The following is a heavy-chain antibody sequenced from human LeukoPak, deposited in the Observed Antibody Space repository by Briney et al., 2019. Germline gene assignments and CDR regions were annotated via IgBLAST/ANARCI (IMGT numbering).Heavy chain of an antibody. CDR1: GFTFSSYG. CDR2: ISYDGSNK. J-gene: IGHJ5*02. D-gene: IGHD3-10*01. Sequence: PGRSLRLSCAASGFTFSSYGMHWVRQAPGKGLEWVAVISYDGSNKYYADSVKGRFTISRDNSKNTLYLQMNSLRAEDTAVYYCAKGRYGSGLNWFDPWGQGTLVTVSS. V-gene: IGHV3-30*18. CDR3: AKGRYGSGLNWFDP.